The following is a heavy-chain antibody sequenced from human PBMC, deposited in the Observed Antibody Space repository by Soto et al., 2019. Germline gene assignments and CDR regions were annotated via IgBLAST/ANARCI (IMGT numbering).Heavy chain of an antibody. V-gene: IGHV4-39*01. J-gene: IGHJ6*02. CDR3: ARGYCGGDRYVGTYYYYYYGMDV. Sequence: SETLSLTCTVSGGSISSSSYYWGWIRQPPGKELEWIGSIYYSGSTYYNPSLKSRVTISVDTSKNQFSLKLSSVTAADTAVYYCARGYCGGDRYVGTYYYYYYGMDVWGQGTTVTVSS. D-gene: IGHD2-21*02. CDR1: GGSISSSSYY. CDR2: IYYSGST.